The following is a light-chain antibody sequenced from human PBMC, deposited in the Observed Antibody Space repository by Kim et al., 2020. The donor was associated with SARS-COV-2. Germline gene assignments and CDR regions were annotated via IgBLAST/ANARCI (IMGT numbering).Light chain of an antibody. J-gene: IGKJ1*01. CDR2: DAS. CDR1: RSVSLY. CDR3: QQRSNWPPWT. V-gene: IGKV3-11*01. Sequence: PGARATRSFRDSRSVSLYLARYQQKPGQAPRLLIYDASNRATSIPARFSGSGSKTDFTFTISSLEPEDFAVYYCQQRSNWPPWTFGQGTKVDNK.